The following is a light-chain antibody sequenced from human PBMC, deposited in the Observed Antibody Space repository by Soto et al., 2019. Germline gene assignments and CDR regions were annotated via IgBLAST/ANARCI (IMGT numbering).Light chain of an antibody. J-gene: IGKJ3*01. CDR1: QGVSDS. V-gene: IGKV1-16*01. Sequence: DIQMTQSPSSLSASVGDRVTITCRASQGVSDSLAWFQLRPGKAPKSLIFAATHLQSGVPSRFSASGSGTDFTLTISSLQPEDFATYYCQQYKSYPLTFGPGTKVDFK. CDR3: QQYKSYPLT. CDR2: AAT.